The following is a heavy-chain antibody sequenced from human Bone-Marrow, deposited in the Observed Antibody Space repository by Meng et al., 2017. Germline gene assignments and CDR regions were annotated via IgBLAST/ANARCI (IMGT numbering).Heavy chain of an antibody. CDR3: ARVSVRGVIRWFDP. D-gene: IGHD3-10*01. J-gene: IGHJ5*02. CDR2: INPNSGGT. V-gene: IGHV1-2*06. Sequence: VELLAAGAEVNKPWAPVKFSCKDSGSTFTGYYMHWVRQAPGQGLEWMGRINPNSGGTNYAQKFQGRVTMNRDTSISTAYMELSRLRSDDTAVYYCARVSVRGVIRWFDPWGQGTLVTVSS. CDR1: GSTFTGYY.